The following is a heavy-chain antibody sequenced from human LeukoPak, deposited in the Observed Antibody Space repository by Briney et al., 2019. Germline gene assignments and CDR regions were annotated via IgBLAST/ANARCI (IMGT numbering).Heavy chain of an antibody. J-gene: IGHJ4*02. CDR1: GFTFSSYG. CDR2: IWYDGSNK. D-gene: IGHD3-10*01. CDR3: GRRSGDY. V-gene: IGHV3-33*01. Sequence: GGSLRLSCAASGFTFSSYGVHWVRQAPGKGLEWVAVIWYDGSNKYYADSVKGRFTISRDNSKSTLYLQMNSLRAEDTAVYYCGRRSGDYWGQGTLVTVSS.